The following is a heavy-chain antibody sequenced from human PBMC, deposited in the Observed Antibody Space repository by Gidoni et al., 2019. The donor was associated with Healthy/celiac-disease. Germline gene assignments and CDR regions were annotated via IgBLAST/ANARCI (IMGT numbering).Heavy chain of an antibody. V-gene: IGHV3-33*01. CDR2: IWYDGSNK. D-gene: IGHD6-13*01. CDR3: ARECIAAAGTVCY. CDR1: GFTFSSYG. J-gene: IGHJ4*02. Sequence: QVQLVESGGGVVQPGRSLRLSCAASGFTFSSYGMHWVRQAPGKGLEWVAVIWYDGSNKYYADSVKGRFTISRDNSKNTLYLQMNSLRAEDTAVYYCARECIAAAGTVCYWGQGTLVTVSS.